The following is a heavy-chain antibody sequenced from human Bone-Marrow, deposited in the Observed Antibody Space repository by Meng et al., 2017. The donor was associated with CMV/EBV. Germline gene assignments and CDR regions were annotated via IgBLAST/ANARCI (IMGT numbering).Heavy chain of an antibody. V-gene: IGHV4-34*01. CDR2: INESGNT. Sequence: GSLRLSCAASGFTFSGYYWNWIRQPAGKGLEWIGEINESGNTNYNPSLKSRVTTSVDTSKNQFSLRLTSVTAADTAVYFCARRSWVNSGWYVDYWGQGTRVTVSS. J-gene: IGHJ4*02. D-gene: IGHD6-19*01. CDR3: ARRSWVNSGWYVDY. CDR1: GFTFSGYY.